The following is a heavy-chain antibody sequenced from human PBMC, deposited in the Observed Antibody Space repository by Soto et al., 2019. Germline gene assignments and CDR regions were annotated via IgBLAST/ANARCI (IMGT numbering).Heavy chain of an antibody. CDR3: ARDRLYYDFWSGYYHPGYGMDV. D-gene: IGHD3-3*01. V-gene: IGHV3-33*01. CDR2: IWYDGSEK. CDR1: GFTFSRYA. J-gene: IGHJ6*02. Sequence: QVQLVESGGGVVQPGRSLRLTCAASGFTFSRYAMHWVRQPPGKGLEWVAVIWYDGSEKYYADSVKGRFTISRDNSENTLFLQMNSLRAEDTAVYYCARDRLYYDFWSGYYHPGYGMDVWGQGTTVTVSS.